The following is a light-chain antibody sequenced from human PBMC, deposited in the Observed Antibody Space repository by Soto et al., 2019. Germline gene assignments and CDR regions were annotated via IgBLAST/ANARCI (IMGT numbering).Light chain of an antibody. J-gene: IGLJ1*01. CDR1: SSGVGAYNY. V-gene: IGLV2-14*01. Sequence: QSVLTQPASVSGSPGQSITISCTGTSSGVGAYNYVSWYQQHPGKAPKLMIYEVNYRHSGVSNRFSGSKSGITASLTISGLQAEDEADYYCSSYASTSTAVFGSGTKVTVL. CDR3: SSYASTSTAV. CDR2: EVN.